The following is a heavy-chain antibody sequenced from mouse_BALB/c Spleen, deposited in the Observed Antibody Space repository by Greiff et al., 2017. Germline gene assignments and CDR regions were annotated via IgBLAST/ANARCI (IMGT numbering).Heavy chain of an antibody. CDR3: ARDYFDY. Sequence: EVQVAESGGGLVKPGGSLKLSCAASGFTFSDYYMYWVRQTPEKRLEWVATISDGGSYTYYPDSVKGRFTISRDNAKNNLYLQMSSLKSEDTAMYYCARDYFDYWGQGTTLTVSS. CDR2: ISDGGSYT. J-gene: IGHJ2*01. CDR1: GFTFSDYY. V-gene: IGHV5-4*02.